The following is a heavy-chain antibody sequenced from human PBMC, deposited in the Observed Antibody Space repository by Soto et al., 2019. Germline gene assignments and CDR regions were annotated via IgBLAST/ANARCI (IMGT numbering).Heavy chain of an antibody. J-gene: IGHJ4*02. Sequence: ASVKVSCKASGYTFTSYYMHWVRQAPGQGLEWMGIINPSGGSTSYAQKFQGRVTMTRDTSTSTVYMELSSLRSEDTAVYYCARESYYDSSGYYYGDYWGQGTLVTVSS. D-gene: IGHD3-22*01. CDR3: ARESYYDSSGYYYGDY. V-gene: IGHV1-46*01. CDR2: INPSGGST. CDR1: GYTFTSYY.